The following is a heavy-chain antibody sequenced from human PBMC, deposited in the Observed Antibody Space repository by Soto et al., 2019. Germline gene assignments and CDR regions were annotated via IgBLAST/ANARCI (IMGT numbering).Heavy chain of an antibody. CDR1: GFTFSSYG. V-gene: IGHV3-30*03. D-gene: IGHD2-2*01. Sequence: QVQLVESGGGVVQPGRSLRLSCAASGFTFSSYGMHWVRQAPGKGLEWVAVISYDGSNKYYADSVKGRFTISRDNSKNTLYLQMNSLRAEDTAVYYCARWYQLLGDYYYGMDVW. CDR2: ISYDGSNK. CDR3: ARWYQLLGDYYYGMDV. J-gene: IGHJ6*01.